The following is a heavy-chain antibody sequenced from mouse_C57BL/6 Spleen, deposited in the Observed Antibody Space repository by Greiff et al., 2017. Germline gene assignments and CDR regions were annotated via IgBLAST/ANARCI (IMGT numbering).Heavy chain of an antibody. J-gene: IGHJ2*01. V-gene: IGHV1-76*01. D-gene: IGHD2-10*01. CDR2: IYPGSGNT. CDR3: ARRSPSYLYYFDY. CDR1: GYTFTDYY. Sequence: QVQLQQSGAELVRPGASVKLSCKASGYTFTDYYINCVKQRPGQGLEWIARIYPGSGNTYYNEKFKGKATLTAEKSSSTAYMQLSSLTSEDSAVYFCARRSPSYLYYFDYWGQGTTLTVSS.